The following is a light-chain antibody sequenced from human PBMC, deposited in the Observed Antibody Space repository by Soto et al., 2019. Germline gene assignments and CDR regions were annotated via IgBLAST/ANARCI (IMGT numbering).Light chain of an antibody. Sequence: QSVLSQPASVSGCPGQTITISCTGTSSDVGGYNAVSWYQHHPGKAPKLIIYEVTHRPSGVSDRFSASKSGNTASLTISGLQAEDEADYYCNSFRVSHLYVFGTGTKVTAL. CDR1: SSDVGGYNA. CDR2: EVT. J-gene: IGLJ1*01. V-gene: IGLV2-14*01. CDR3: NSFRVSHLYV.